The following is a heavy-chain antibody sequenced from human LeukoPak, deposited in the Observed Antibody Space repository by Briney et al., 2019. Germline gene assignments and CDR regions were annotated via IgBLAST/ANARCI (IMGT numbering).Heavy chain of an antibody. CDR2: INPNSGGA. CDR3: AITYNNNAFDI. D-gene: IGHD4-11*01. CDR1: GNTFTNYY. J-gene: IGHJ3*02. V-gene: IGHV1-2*06. Sequence: GASVKVSCKASGNTFTNYYIHWVRQAPGQGLEWMGRINPNSGGANYAQKFQDTVTMTRDTSITTAYMELNSLRSDDTAVYYCAITYNNNAFDIWGQGTMVTVSS.